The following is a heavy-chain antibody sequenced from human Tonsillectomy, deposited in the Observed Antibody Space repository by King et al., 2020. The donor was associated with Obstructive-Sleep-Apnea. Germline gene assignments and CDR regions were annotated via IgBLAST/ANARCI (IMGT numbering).Heavy chain of an antibody. V-gene: IGHV3-20*01. CDR2: INCNGCNT. D-gene: IGHD3-10*01. Sequence: QLVQSGGGVVRPGGSLRLSCAASGFTFDDYGMSWVRQTPGKGLEWVSGINCNGCNTGYADSVKGRFTISRDNAKNSLYLQMNFLRAEDTALYHCARYMVRGVIGAFDIWGQGTMVTVSS. CDR1: GFTFDDYG. J-gene: IGHJ3*02. CDR3: ARYMVRGVIGAFDI.